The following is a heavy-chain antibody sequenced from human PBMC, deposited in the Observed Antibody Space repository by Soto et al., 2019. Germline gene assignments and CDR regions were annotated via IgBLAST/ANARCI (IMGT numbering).Heavy chain of an antibody. J-gene: IGHJ5*02. CDR3: ARGVTIFGVVTYNWFDP. Sequence: QLQLQESGSGLVKPSQTLSLTCAVSGGSISSGGYSWSWIRQPPGKGLEWIGYIYHSGSTYYNPSLKSRVTISVDRSKHQFSMKLSSVTAADTAVYYWARGVTIFGVVTYNWFDPWGQGTLVTVSS. CDR2: IYHSGST. V-gene: IGHV4-30-2*01. CDR1: GGSISSGGYS. D-gene: IGHD3-3*01.